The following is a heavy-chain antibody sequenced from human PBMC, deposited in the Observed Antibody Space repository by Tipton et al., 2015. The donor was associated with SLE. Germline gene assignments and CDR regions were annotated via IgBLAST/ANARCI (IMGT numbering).Heavy chain of an antibody. CDR1: GGSISSHY. CDR3: ARLEVAAGDYYYYYGMDV. Sequence: TLSLTCTVSGGSISSHYWSWIRQPPGKGLEWIGYIYYSGSTNYNPSPTSRVTISVDTSKNQFSLKLSSVTAADTAVYYCARLEVAAGDYYYYYGMDVWGQGTTVTVSS. J-gene: IGHJ6*02. CDR2: IYYSGST. V-gene: IGHV4-59*11. D-gene: IGHD6-13*01.